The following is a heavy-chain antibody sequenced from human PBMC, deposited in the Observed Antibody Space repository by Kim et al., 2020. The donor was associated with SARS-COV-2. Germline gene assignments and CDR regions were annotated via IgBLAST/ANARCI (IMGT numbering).Heavy chain of an antibody. CDR2: INQDGSET. CDR3: VCSQRWGGVDV. D-gene: IGHD3-16*01. Sequence: GGSLRLSCAASGFTISPYWMNWARQAPGKGLEWVAFINQDGSETLYVDSVKGRFSLSRDNAKNSLYLQMSSLRGEATAVSYCVCSQRWGGVDVWGHGTTV. CDR1: GFTISPYW. J-gene: IGHJ6*02. V-gene: IGHV3-7*05.